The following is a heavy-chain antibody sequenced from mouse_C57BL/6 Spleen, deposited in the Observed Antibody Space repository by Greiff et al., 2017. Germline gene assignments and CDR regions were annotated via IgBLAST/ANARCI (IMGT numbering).Heavy chain of an antibody. CDR3: AYSNPYYYAMDY. Sequence: EVMLVESGGGLVKPGGSLKLSCAASGFTFSSYAMSWVRQTPEKRLEWVATISDGGSYTYYPDNVKGRFTISRDNAKNNLYLQMSHLKSEDTAMYYCAYSNPYYYAMDYWGQGTSVTVSS. CDR2: ISDGGSYT. V-gene: IGHV5-4*03. D-gene: IGHD2-5*01. CDR1: GFTFSSYA. J-gene: IGHJ4*01.